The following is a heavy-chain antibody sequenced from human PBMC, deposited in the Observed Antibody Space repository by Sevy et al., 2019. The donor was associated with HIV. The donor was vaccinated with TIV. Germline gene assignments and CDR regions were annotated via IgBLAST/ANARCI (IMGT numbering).Heavy chain of an antibody. J-gene: IGHJ4*02. Sequence: SSVKVSCKVSGYTLTQLSMHWVQQAPGKGLEWMGSFDPEDGETLYAQKFQGRVTMTEDTSTNTAYMELSSLRSEDTAVYYCATTKDYYDSSGSPFDYWGQGTLVTVSS. V-gene: IGHV1-24*01. CDR3: ATTKDYYDSSGSPFDY. CDR1: GYTLTQLS. D-gene: IGHD3-22*01. CDR2: FDPEDGET.